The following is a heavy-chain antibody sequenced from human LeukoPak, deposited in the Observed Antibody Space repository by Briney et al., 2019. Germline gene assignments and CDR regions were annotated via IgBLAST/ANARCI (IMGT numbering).Heavy chain of an antibody. V-gene: IGHV1-2*02. D-gene: IGHD1-26*01. J-gene: IGHJ5*02. CDR3: ARARRLGWELLPTSYHAYNWFDP. Sequence: ASVKVSCKASGYTFTSYGISWVRQAPGQGLEWMGWINPNSGGTNYAQKFQGRVTMTRDTSISTAYMELSRLRSDDTAVYYCARARRLGWELLPTSYHAYNWFDPWGQGTLVTVSS. CDR1: GYTFTSYG. CDR2: INPNSGGT.